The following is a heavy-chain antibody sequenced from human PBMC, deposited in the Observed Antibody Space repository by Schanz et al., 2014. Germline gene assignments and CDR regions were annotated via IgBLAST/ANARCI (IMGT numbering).Heavy chain of an antibody. Sequence: QVQLVQSGAEVKKPGASVKVSCKASGYIFGSHGMTWVRQAPGQGLEWMGWMNPTTGNRGYAQRFQGRVTMTRNTSITTAYLELSSLRSGDTAVYYCTKGRTFGRWGQGTLVTVSS. J-gene: IGHJ4*02. CDR1: GYIFGSHG. D-gene: IGHD3-16*01. V-gene: IGHV1-8*01. CDR2: MNPTTGNR. CDR3: TKGRTFGR.